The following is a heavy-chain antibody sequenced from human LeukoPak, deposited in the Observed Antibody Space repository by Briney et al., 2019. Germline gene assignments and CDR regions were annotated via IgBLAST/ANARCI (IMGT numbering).Heavy chain of an antibody. J-gene: IGHJ4*02. Sequence: GGSLRLFCAASGFIFSSYAMSGVRQAPGKGLEWVSAISGSGGSTYYADSVKGRFTISRDNSKNTLYLKMNSLRAEDTAVYYCAEDRRSYYDSSGYNWGQGTLVTVSS. D-gene: IGHD3-22*01. CDR1: GFIFSSYA. CDR2: ISGSGGST. CDR3: AEDRRSYYDSSGYN. V-gene: IGHV3-23*01.